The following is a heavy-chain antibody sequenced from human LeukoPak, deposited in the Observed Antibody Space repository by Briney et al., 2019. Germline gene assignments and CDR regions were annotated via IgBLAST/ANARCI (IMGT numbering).Heavy chain of an antibody. CDR3: ARVEYSYGPRFDF. D-gene: IGHD5-18*01. CDR1: GGSISSDSYH. CDR2: IYYSGDT. Sequence: PSETLSLTCTVSGGSISSDSYHWGWIRQPPGKGLEWIGSIYYSGDTNYNPSLKSRVTMSVVTSKNQFSLKLRSVTAADTAVYYCARVEYSYGPRFDFWGQGTLVTVSS. J-gene: IGHJ4*02. V-gene: IGHV4-39*07.